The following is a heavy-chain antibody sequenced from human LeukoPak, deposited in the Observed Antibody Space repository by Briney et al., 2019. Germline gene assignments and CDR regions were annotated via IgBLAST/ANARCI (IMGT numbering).Heavy chain of an antibody. Sequence: SETLSLTCTVSGVSISSYYWSWIRQPPGKGLEWIGYFFSSGSTNYNPSLKSRVTMSLDTSKNQLSLKLTSVTAADTAVYYCAVLGNYALDYWGQGTLVTVSS. V-gene: IGHV4-59*03. D-gene: IGHD3-16*01. CDR2: FFSSGST. CDR3: AVLGNYALDY. J-gene: IGHJ4*02. CDR1: GVSISSYY.